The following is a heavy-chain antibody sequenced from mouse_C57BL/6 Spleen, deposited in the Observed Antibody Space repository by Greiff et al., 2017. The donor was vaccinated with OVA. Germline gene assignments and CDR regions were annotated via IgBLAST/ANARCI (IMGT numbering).Heavy chain of an antibody. CDR2: IYPGSGNT. CDR1: GYSFTSYY. CDR3: ARSGVRWYFDV. J-gene: IGHJ1*03. V-gene: IGHV1-66*01. D-gene: IGHD2-14*01. Sequence: SGPELVKPGASVKISCKASGYSFTSYYIHWVKQRPGQGLEWIGWIYPGSGNTKYNEKFKGKATLTADTSSSTAYMQLSSLTSEDSAVYYCARSGVRWYFDVWGTGTTVTVSS.